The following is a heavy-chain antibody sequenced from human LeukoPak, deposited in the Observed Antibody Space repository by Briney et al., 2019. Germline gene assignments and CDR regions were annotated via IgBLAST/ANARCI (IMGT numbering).Heavy chain of an antibody. D-gene: IGHD3-9*01. Sequence: ASVKVSCKASGYTFTSYAMNWVRQAPGQGLEWMGWINTNTGNPTYAQGFTGRFVFSLDTSVSTAYLQISSLKAEDTAVYYCARLLPQQGYFDWLLPPDFDYWGQGTLVTVSS. V-gene: IGHV7-4-1*02. CDR3: ARLLPQQGYFDWLLPPDFDY. J-gene: IGHJ4*02. CDR2: INTNTGNP. CDR1: GYTFTSYA.